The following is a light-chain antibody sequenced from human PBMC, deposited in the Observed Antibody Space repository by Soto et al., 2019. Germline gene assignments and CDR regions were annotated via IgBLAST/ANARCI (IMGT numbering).Light chain of an antibody. CDR1: QSVSSN. Sequence: EIVMTQSPATLSVSPGERATLSCRASQSVSSNLAWYQQKPGQAPRLLIYGASTRATGIPARFSGSGSGTEFTLTISSLQSEDFAVYYWQQYNNWTPLPTFGGGTKVEIK. CDR3: QQYNNWTPLPT. CDR2: GAS. V-gene: IGKV3-15*01. J-gene: IGKJ4*01.